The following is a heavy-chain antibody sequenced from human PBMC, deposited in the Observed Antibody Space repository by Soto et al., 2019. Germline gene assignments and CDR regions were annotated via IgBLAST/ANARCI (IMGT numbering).Heavy chain of an antibody. D-gene: IGHD2-15*01. J-gene: IGHJ4*02. V-gene: IGHV4-39*01. CDR1: GISVSTSDYY. Sequence: SETLSLTCTVSGISVSTSDYYWGWVRQPPGKGLDWIGNIYYSGSTFYNPSLRGRVTLSVDTSKDQFSLRLNSVTVADTAVYFCAGFVVPASRNSDFDYWGQGTLVTVSS. CDR2: IYYSGST. CDR3: AGFVVPASRNSDFDY.